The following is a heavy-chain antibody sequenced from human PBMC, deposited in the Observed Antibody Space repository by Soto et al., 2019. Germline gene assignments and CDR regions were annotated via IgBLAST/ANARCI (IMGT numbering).Heavy chain of an antibody. D-gene: IGHD5-12*01. CDR3: VSYLARYGGYVFLGVAFDY. J-gene: IGHJ4*02. Sequence: PGGSLRLSCAASGFTFGSYAMHWVRQAPGKGLEWVAVISYDGSNKYYADSVKGRFTISRDNSKNTLYLQMNSLRAEDTAVYYCVSYLARYGGYVFLGVAFDYWGQGTLVTVSS. CDR1: GFTFGSYA. V-gene: IGHV3-30-3*01. CDR2: ISYDGSNK.